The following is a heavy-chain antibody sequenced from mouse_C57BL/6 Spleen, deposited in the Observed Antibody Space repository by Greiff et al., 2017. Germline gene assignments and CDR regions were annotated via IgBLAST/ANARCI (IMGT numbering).Heavy chain of an antibody. CDR3: EIRGGDGRFAY. V-gene: IGHV1-74*01. CDR2: IHPSDSDP. D-gene: IGHD3-3*01. Sequence: QVQLQQPGAELVKPGASVKVSCKASGYTFTSYWMHWVKQRPGQGLEWIGRIHPSDSDPTYNQKFKGKATLTVDKSSSTAYMQVSSLASGDSAVYYGEIRGGDGRFAYWGQGTLVTVSA. CDR1: GYTFTSYW. J-gene: IGHJ3*01.